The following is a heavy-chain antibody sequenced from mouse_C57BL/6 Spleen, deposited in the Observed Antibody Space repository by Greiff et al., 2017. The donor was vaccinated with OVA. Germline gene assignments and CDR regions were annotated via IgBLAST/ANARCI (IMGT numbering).Heavy chain of an antibody. D-gene: IGHD2-2*01. CDR3: ARRGVYYGYDPVYWYLDV. CDR2: IYPGSGST. J-gene: IGHJ1*03. Sequence: VQLQQPGAELVKPGASVKMSCKASGYTFTSYWITWVKQRPGQGLEWIGDIYPGSGSTNYNEKFKSKATLTVDTSSSTAYMQLSSLTSEDAAVYYCARRGVYYGYDPVYWYLDVWGTGTTVTVSS. V-gene: IGHV1-55*01. CDR1: GYTFTSYW.